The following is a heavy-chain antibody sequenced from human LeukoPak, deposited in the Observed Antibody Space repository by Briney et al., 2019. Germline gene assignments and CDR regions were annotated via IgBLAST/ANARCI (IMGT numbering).Heavy chain of an antibody. Sequence: GGSLRLSCEVSGLSFSNYWMRWVRQAPGKGLVWVARTNLHGTAVDYADSVKGRFIISRDNAKNTLFLQMNSLRVEDTAVYYCASAYTYVRLGDHWGQGTLVTVSS. D-gene: IGHD3-16*01. CDR2: TNLHGTAV. V-gene: IGHV3-74*01. CDR3: ASAYTYVRLGDH. J-gene: IGHJ4*02. CDR1: GLSFSNYW.